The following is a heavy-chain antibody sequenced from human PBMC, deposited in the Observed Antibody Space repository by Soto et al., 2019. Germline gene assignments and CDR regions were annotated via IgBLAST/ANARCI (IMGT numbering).Heavy chain of an antibody. J-gene: IGHJ3*01. D-gene: IGHD4-17*01. CDR2: ISGTGGGT. V-gene: IGHV3-23*01. CDR3: ARDPNGDHLGDFDF. CDR1: EFTFSTYA. Sequence: EVQLLESGGGLVQPGGSLRLSCAGSEFTFSTYAMTWVRQAPGKGLEWVSSISGTGGGTSYTDSVKGRFTISRDNSRNTVYLQMNSLRAEDTALYYCARDPNGDHLGDFDFRGQGTMVTVSS.